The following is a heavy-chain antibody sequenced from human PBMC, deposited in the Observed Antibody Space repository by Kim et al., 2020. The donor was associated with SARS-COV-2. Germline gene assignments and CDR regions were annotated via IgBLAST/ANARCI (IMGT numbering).Heavy chain of an antibody. CDR3: AKGRLRYYYDSSGYLDP. CDR2: IYSGGSST. D-gene: IGHD3-22*01. V-gene: IGHV3-23*03. Sequence: GGSLRLSFASSGFTFSSYAMSLVRQAPGKGLEWVSSIYSGGSSTYYADSVKSRFTISRDNSKNKLYLQMNSLRAEDTAVYYFAKGRLRYYYDSSGYLDPWGQGTLVTVSS. J-gene: IGHJ5*02. CDR1: GFTFSSYA.